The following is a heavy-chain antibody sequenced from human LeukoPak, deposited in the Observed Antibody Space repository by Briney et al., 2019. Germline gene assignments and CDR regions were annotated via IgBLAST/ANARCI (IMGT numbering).Heavy chain of an antibody. CDR3: ARVALEWSSSWYGDYGMDV. Sequence: ASVKVSCKASGYTFTSYAMHWVRQAPGQRLEWMGWINAGNGNTKYSQKFQGRVTITRDTSASTAYMELSGLRSEDTAVYYCARVALEWSSSWYGDYGMDVWGQGTTVTVSS. CDR2: INAGNGNT. CDR1: GYTFTSYA. V-gene: IGHV1-3*01. D-gene: IGHD6-13*01. J-gene: IGHJ6*02.